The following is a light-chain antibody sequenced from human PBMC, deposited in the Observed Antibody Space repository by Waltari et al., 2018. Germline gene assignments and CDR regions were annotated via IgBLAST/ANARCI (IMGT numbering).Light chain of an antibody. CDR1: GLPNQY. CDR2: DDN. J-gene: IGLJ2*01. CDR3: YSKDTDGGSQGK. Sequence: YDLTQPPSVSVSPGQTAAITCSGVGLPNQYTFWYQQKSGQAPVLVMYDDNKRPSGIPGRFSGSSAGTVATLTITGAQVDDEADYYCYSKDTDGGSQGKIGGGTKLTVL. V-gene: IGLV3-10*01.